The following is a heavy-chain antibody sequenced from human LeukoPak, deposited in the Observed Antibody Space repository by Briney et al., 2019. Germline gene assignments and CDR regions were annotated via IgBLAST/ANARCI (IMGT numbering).Heavy chain of an antibody. V-gene: IGHV3-7*04. CDR2: IKQDGSEK. D-gene: IGHD3-22*01. Sequence: GGSLRLSCAASGFTFSSYWMSWVRQALAKGLEWVANIKQDGSEKYYVDSVKGRFTISRDNAENSLFLQMNSLRAEETAVYYCARGEYYYDGGYWGRGTLVTVSS. CDR1: GFTFSSYW. J-gene: IGHJ4*02. CDR3: ARGEYYYDGGY.